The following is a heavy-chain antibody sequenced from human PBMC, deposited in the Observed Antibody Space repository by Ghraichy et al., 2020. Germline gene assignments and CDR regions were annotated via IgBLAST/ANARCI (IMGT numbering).Heavy chain of an antibody. CDR3: ARDMLIRGEVSFFDT. Sequence: ASVKVSCKASGYTFDSYGITWVRQAPGHGLEWMGWISGYNRNTKYAERFQGRLTLTADTATSTGYMDLSSLRSDDTAIYFCARDMLIRGEVSFFDTWGQGTLVTVSS. J-gene: IGHJ5*02. D-gene: IGHD3-10*01. V-gene: IGHV1-18*04. CDR2: ISGYNRNT. CDR1: GYTFDSYG.